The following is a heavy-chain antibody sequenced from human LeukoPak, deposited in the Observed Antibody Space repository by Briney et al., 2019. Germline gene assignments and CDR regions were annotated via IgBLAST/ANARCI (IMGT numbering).Heavy chain of an antibody. J-gene: IGHJ6*04. D-gene: IGHD3-10*02. Sequence: GGSLRLSCAASGFTFSSYGMHWVRQAPGKGLEWVAVISYDGSNKFYGDSVKGRFTISRDNAKNSLYLQMNSLRAEDTAVYYCAELGITMIGGVWGKGTTVTISS. CDR3: AELGITMIGGV. V-gene: IGHV3-30*18. CDR2: ISYDGSNK. CDR1: GFTFSSYG.